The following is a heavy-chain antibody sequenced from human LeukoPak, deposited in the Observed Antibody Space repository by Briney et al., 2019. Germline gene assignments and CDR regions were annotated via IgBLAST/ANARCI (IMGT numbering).Heavy chain of an antibody. CDR3: ARTSSGSRLKNYSYYMDV. J-gene: IGHJ6*03. CDR1: GGSFSGYY. V-gene: IGHV4-34*01. CDR2: INHSGST. Sequence: PSETLSLTCAVYGGSFSGYYWSWIRQPPGKGREWIGEINHSGSTNYNPSLKSRVTISVDTSKNQFSLKLSSVTAADTAVYYCARTSSGSRLKNYSYYMDVWGKGTTVTVSS. D-gene: IGHD1-26*01.